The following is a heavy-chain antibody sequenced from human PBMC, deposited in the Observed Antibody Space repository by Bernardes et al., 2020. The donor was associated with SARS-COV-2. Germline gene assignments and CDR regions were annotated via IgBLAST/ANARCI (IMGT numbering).Heavy chain of an antibody. V-gene: IGHV5-51*01. J-gene: IGHJ4*02. Sequence: GAYLKNSREGSGYNFTHFWSAWVRPLPGKGLEYMGIIYPGDYDTRYSPSFQGQVTISVETSINTAYLQWSSLKASDSAKYFCARAGSGITHPYHFDYWGLGTLVTVSS. CDR2: IYPGDYDT. CDR3: ARAGSGITHPYHFDY. D-gene: IGHD1-26*01. CDR1: GYNFTHFW.